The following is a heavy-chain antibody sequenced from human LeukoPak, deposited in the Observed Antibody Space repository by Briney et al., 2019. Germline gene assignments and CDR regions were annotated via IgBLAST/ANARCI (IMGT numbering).Heavy chain of an antibody. CDR3: TMIVDIVSTGYFDY. Sequence: PGRSLRLSCAASGFTFSSYGMHWVRQAPGKGLEWVAVISYDGSNKYYADSVKGRFTISRDNSKNTLYLQMNSLRAEDTAVYYCTMIVDIVSTGYFDYWGQGTLVTVSP. V-gene: IGHV3-30*03. CDR2: ISYDGSNK. J-gene: IGHJ4*02. CDR1: GFTFSSYG. D-gene: IGHD5/OR15-5a*01.